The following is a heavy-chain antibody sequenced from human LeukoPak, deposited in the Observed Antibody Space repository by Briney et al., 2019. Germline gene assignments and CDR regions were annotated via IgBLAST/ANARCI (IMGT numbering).Heavy chain of an antibody. J-gene: IGHJ4*02. D-gene: IGHD3-22*01. V-gene: IGHV1-69*13. CDR2: IIPIFGTA. Sequence: SVKVSCKASGGTFGSYAISWVRQAPGQGLEWMGGIIPIFGTANYAQKFQGRVTITADESTSTAYMELSSLRSEDTAVYYCARDLYDSSGYYYAPFDYWGQGTLVTVSS. CDR1: GGTFGSYA. CDR3: ARDLYDSSGYYYAPFDY.